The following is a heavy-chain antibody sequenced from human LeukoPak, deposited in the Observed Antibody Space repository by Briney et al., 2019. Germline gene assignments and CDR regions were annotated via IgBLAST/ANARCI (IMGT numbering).Heavy chain of an antibody. V-gene: IGHV5-51*01. D-gene: IGHD6-13*01. J-gene: IGHJ4*02. CDR3: ARGYSSSTASGYFDY. Sequence: HGESLKISCKGSGYSFTSYWFGWVRQMPGKGLEWMGIIYPGDSDTRYSPSVQGQVTISADKSISTAYLQWSSLKASDTAMYYRARGYSSSTASGYFDYWGQGTLVTVSS. CDR1: GYSFTSYW. CDR2: IYPGDSDT.